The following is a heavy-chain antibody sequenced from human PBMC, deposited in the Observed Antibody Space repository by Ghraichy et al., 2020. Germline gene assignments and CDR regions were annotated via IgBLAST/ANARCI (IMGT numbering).Heavy chain of an antibody. V-gene: IGHV3-7*03. J-gene: IGHJ4*02. D-gene: IGHD6-19*01. Sequence: GGSLRLSCAASGFTFSNYWMSWVRQAPGKGLEWLANIKQDGSEKYYVDSVKGRFTISRDNAKNSLYLQMNSLRAEDTDVYYCASFQTTGWYSVYFDYWGQGTLVTVSS. CDR1: GFTFSNYW. CDR2: IKQDGSEK. CDR3: ASFQTTGWYSVYFDY.